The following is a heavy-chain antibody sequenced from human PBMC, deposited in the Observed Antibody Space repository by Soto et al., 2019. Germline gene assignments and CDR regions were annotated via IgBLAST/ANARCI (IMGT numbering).Heavy chain of an antibody. D-gene: IGHD2-8*01. CDR3: AKTMVYDYYFDY. V-gene: IGHV3-23*01. CDR1: GFTFSSYA. J-gene: IGHJ4*02. CDR2: ISGSGGST. Sequence: GSLRLCCAAPGFTFSSYAMSWVRQAPGKGLEWVSAISGSGGSTYYADSVKGRFTISRDNSKNTLYLQMNSLRAEDTAVYYCAKTMVYDYYFDYWGQGTLVTVSS.